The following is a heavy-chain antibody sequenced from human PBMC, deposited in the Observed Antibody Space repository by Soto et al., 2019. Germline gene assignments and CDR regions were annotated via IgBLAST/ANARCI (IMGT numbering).Heavy chain of an antibody. Sequence: ASVPVSCQASGYTFTNYGISRVRQAPGQGLEWMGWISTDNGNTHSALKVHGRVNITTDTSTSTANMVVRSLSSDDTAMYYCARDGVGGAAAGISDYHHGLEGLGQGATVTVSS. V-gene: IGHV1-18*01. J-gene: IGHJ6*02. CDR2: ISTDNGNT. CDR3: ARDGVGGAAAGISDYHHGLEG. CDR1: GYTFTNYG. D-gene: IGHD6-13*01.